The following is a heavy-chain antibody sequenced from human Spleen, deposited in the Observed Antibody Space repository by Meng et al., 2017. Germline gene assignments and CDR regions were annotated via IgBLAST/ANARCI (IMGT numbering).Heavy chain of an antibody. J-gene: IGHJ4*02. D-gene: IGHD6-19*01. CDR3: AHGWAFDY. CDR1: GDSVSTNSAA. CDR2: TYYRSEWYN. V-gene: IGHV6-1*01. Sequence: QVHLQQSGPGLVKPSQTLSLTCAISGDSVSTNSAAWSWIRQSPSRDLEWLGRTYYRSEWYNDYAVSVQGRITIDADTSMNQFSLQLNSVTPEDTAVYYCAHGWAFDYWGQGTLVTVSS.